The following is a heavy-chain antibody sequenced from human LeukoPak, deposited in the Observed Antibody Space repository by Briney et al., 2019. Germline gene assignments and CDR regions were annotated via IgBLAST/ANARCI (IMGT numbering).Heavy chain of an antibody. J-gene: IGHJ5*02. D-gene: IGHD6-19*01. CDR1: GFTFSSYA. CDR3: ARAQWVVNNRGDWFDP. Sequence: GRSLRLSCAASGFTFSSYAMHRVRQAPGKGLEWVAVISYDGSNKYYADSVKGRFTISRDNSKNTLYLQMNSLRAEDTAVYYCARAQWVVNNRGDWFDPWGQGTLVTVSS. V-gene: IGHV3-30-3*01. CDR2: ISYDGSNK.